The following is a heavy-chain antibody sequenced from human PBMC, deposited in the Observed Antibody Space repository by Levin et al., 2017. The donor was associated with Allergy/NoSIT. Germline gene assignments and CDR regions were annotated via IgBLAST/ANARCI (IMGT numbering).Heavy chain of an antibody. Sequence: GGSLRLSCKASGYTFTSYGISWVRQAPGQGLEWMGWISAYNGNTNYAQKLQGRVTMTTDTSTSTAYMELRSLRSDDTAVYYCARIEYCTNGVCYGYSFDYWGQGTLVTVSS. J-gene: IGHJ4*02. V-gene: IGHV1-18*01. CDR3: ARIEYCTNGVCYGYSFDY. CDR1: GYTFTSYG. D-gene: IGHD2-8*01. CDR2: ISAYNGNT.